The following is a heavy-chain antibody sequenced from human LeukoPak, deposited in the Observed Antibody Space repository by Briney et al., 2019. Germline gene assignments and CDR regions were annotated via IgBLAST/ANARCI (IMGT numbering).Heavy chain of an antibody. CDR2: IYPCDSDT. CDR1: GYSFSNYW. V-gene: IGHV5-51*01. CDR3: AKIGDYGGLEY. J-gene: IGHJ4*02. D-gene: IGHD4-23*01. Sequence: GESLKISRKGSGYSFSNYWIAWVRQMPGKGLELMGIIYPCDSDTRYSPSFEGQVTISAAKSISPAYVQWSSLKASDTAMYYCAKIGDYGGLEYWGQGSLVTVSS.